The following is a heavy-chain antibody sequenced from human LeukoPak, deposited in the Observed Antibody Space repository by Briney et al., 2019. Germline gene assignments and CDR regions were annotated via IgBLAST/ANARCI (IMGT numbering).Heavy chain of an antibody. J-gene: IGHJ4*02. V-gene: IGHV3-21*01. D-gene: IGHD3-10*01. CDR1: GFTFTSYS. CDR3: AKDTYYYGSGSYSDY. Sequence: PGGSLRLSCAAAGFTFTSYSMNWVRQAPGRGLEWVSSISGDSIHIYYADSVRGRFTISRDNAKSSLFLQMNSLRAEDTAVYYCAKDTYYYGSGSYSDYWGQGTLVTVSS. CDR2: ISGDSIHI.